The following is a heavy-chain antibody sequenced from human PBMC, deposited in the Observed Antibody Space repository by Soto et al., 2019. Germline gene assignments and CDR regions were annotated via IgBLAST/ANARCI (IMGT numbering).Heavy chain of an antibody. D-gene: IGHD3-16*01. CDR2: ISGGMSENT. CDR1: GFTLTAYA. V-gene: IGHV3-23*01. Sequence: EVQLLESGGGLVQAGGSLRLSCVGSGFTLTAYAMNWVRQPPGKGLEWVSAISGGMSENTYYADSVKGRFTISKDXSXXXXXXXXXXXXXXXTAVYYCANVRGFGGQGTLVTVSS. J-gene: IGHJ4*02. CDR3: ANVRGF.